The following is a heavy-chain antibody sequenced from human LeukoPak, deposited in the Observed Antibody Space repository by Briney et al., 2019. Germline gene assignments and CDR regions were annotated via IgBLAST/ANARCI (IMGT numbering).Heavy chain of an antibody. CDR1: GGSFSGYY. J-gene: IGHJ4*02. D-gene: IGHD7-27*01. CDR3: ARGAGVFDY. Sequence: SETLSLTCAVYGGSFSGYYWSWIRQPPGKGLEWIGEINHSGSTNYNPSLKSRVTISVDTSKNQFSLKLSSVTAADTAVYYCARGAGVFDYWGQGTLVTVSS. CDR2: INHSGST. V-gene: IGHV4-34*01.